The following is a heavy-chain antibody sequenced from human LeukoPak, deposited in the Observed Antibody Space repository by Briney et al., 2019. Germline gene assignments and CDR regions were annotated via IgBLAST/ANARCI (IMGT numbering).Heavy chain of an antibody. CDR2: ISAYNGNT. CDR1: GYTLTSYG. V-gene: IGHV1-18*01. D-gene: IGHD6-19*01. Sequence: ASVKVSCKASGYTLTSYGISWVRQAPGQGLEWMGWISAYNGNTNYAQKLQGRVTMTTDTSTSTAYMELRSLRSDDTAVYYCARVPGIAVAGVNYYYGMDVWGQGTTVTVSS. J-gene: IGHJ6*02. CDR3: ARVPGIAVAGVNYYYGMDV.